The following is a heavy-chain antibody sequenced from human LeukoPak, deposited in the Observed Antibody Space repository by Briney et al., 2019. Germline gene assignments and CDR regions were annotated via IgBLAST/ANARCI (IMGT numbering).Heavy chain of an antibody. J-gene: IGHJ4*02. Sequence: SETLSLTCTVSGGSISSYYWSWIRQPPGKGLEWIGYIYHTGSTSYNPSLKGRVTISVDTSKNLFSLKLSSVTAADTAVYYCARGLNRNDYGDYGYWGQGTLVTVSS. CDR3: ARGLNRNDYGDYGY. V-gene: IGHV4-59*01. D-gene: IGHD4-17*01. CDR2: IYHTGST. CDR1: GGSISSYY.